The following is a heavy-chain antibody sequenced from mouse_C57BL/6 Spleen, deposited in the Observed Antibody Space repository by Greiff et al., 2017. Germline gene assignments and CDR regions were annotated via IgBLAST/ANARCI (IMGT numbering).Heavy chain of an antibody. CDR2: IFPNYGTT. CDR1: GYSFTDYN. V-gene: IGHV1-39*01. Sequence: EVQLQQSGPELVKPGASVKISCKASGYSFTDYNMNWVKQSNGKSLEWIGVIFPNYGTTSYNQKFKGKATLTVDQSSSTAYMQLNSLTSDDSAVYYCARAEYGSSYNWYFDVWGTGTTVTVSS. J-gene: IGHJ1*03. CDR3: ARAEYGSSYNWYFDV. D-gene: IGHD1-1*01.